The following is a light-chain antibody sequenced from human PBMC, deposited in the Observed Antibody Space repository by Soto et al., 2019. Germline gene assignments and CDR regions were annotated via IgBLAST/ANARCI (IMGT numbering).Light chain of an antibody. CDR1: SSDVGGYDY. CDR2: EVS. V-gene: IGLV2-14*01. CDR3: SSYTSSNTLM. J-gene: IGLJ3*02. Sequence: QSALTQPASVSGSPGQSITISCTGTSSDVGGYDYVSWYQQHPSKAPKLIIYEVSDRPSGVSNRFSGSKSGNTASLTISGLQAEDEADYYCSSYTSSNTLMFGGGTKADRP.